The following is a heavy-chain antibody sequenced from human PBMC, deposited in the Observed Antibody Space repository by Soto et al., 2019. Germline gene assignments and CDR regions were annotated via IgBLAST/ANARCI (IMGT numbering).Heavy chain of an antibody. CDR2: ISYDGSNQ. D-gene: IGHD4-4*01. J-gene: IGHJ6*02. Sequence: GGSLRLSCAASGFTFNIYGMHWVRQAPDKGLEWVALISYDGSNQYYADSVKGRFTISRDNSKNTLFLQMNSLRAEDTAVYYCARTNDYSNYVYYGMDVWGQGTTVTVS. CDR1: GFTFNIYG. CDR3: ARTNDYSNYVYYGMDV. V-gene: IGHV3-30*03.